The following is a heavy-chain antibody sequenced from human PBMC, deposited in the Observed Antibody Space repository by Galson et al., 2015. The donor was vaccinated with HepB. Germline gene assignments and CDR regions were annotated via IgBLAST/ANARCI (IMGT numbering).Heavy chain of an antibody. CDR3: ARPFGRSCSSASCYAA. D-gene: IGHD2-2*01. CDR1: GASISSSTHY. Sequence: ETLSLTCSVSGASISSSTHYWGWIRQPPGKGLEWIGSIHYSGSTSYSPSLKSRVTISLDTSKNQFSLNVSSVTAADTAVYYCARPFGRSCSSASCYAAWGKGTTVTVSS. CDR2: IHYSGST. V-gene: IGHV4-39*01. J-gene: IGHJ6*04.